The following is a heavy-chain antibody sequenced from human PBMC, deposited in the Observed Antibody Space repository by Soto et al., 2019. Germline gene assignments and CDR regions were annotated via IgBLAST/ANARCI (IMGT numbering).Heavy chain of an antibody. CDR1: GFTFSSYA. V-gene: IGHV3-23*01. Sequence: GGSLRLSCAASGFTFSSYAMSWVRQAPGKGLVWVPAISGSGGSTYYADSVKGRFTISRDNSKNTLYLQMNSLRAEDTAVYYCAKSIFDKLWSGFIDYWGQGTLVTVSS. D-gene: IGHD3-3*01. J-gene: IGHJ4*02. CDR2: ISGSGGST. CDR3: AKSIFDKLWSGFIDY.